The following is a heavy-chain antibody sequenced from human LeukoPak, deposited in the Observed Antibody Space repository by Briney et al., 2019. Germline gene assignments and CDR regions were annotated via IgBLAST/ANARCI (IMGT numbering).Heavy chain of an antibody. J-gene: IGHJ6*02. D-gene: IGHD2-21*01. CDR2: IYPGDSDT. V-gene: IGHV5-51*01. Sequence: GESLKISCKGSGYSFTNYWIGWVRQMPGKGLEWMGIIYPGDSDTRYSPSFQGQVTISADKSISTAYLQWSSLKASDTAMCYCARHYGGGECYYGMDVWGQGTTVTVAS. CDR3: ARHYGGGECYYGMDV. CDR1: GYSFTNYW.